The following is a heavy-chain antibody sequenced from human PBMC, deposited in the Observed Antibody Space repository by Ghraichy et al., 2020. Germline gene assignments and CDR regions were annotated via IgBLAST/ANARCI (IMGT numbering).Heavy chain of an antibody. V-gene: IGHV4-39*02. CDR3: ARDVDGSTTTFRDQAFDP. CDR1: GGSIISSSYY. Sequence: SETLSLTCTVSGGSIISSSYYWGWIRQPPGKGLEYIGTIYYGGSTYYNPSLKSRVTISVDTSKNQFSLKLTSVTAADTAVYYCARDVDGSTTTFRDQAFDPWGQGTLVTVSS. J-gene: IGHJ5*02. CDR2: IYYGGST. D-gene: IGHD2-2*01.